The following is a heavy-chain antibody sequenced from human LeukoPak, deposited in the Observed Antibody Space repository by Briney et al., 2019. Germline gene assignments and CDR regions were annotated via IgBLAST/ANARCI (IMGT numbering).Heavy chain of an antibody. Sequence: GGSLRLSCAASGFSFSNYGMTWVRQAPGKGLEWVSGISGSGENTYYADSVMGRFTISRDNSKNTLYLQMNSLRAEDTAVYYCAKWRSGGGDCLYHWGQGTLVTVSS. CDR1: GFSFSNYG. CDR2: ISGSGENT. CDR3: AKWRSGGGDCLYH. V-gene: IGHV3-23*01. D-gene: IGHD2-21*02. J-gene: IGHJ5*02.